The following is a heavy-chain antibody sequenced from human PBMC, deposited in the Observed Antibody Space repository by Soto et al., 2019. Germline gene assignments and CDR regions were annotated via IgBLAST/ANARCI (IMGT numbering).Heavy chain of an antibody. D-gene: IGHD6-13*01. CDR1: GFTVSSNY. V-gene: IGHV3-53*01. J-gene: IGHJ6*02. CDR3: ARDLAAAGPTPPDGMDV. Sequence: GGSLRLSCAASGFTVSSNYMSWVRQAPGKGLEWVSVIYSGGSTYYADSVKGRFTISRDNSKNTLYLQMNSLRAEATAVYYCARDLAAAGPTPPDGMDVWGQGTTVTVSS. CDR2: IYSGGST.